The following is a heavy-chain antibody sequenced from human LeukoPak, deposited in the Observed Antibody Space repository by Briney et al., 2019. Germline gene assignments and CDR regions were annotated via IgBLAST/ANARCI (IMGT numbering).Heavy chain of an antibody. CDR3: AKGREIAVAGFEDWFDP. Sequence: SVKVSCKASGGTFSSYAISWVRQAPGQGLEWMGRIIPIFGIANYAQKSQGRVTITADKSTSTAYMELSSLRSEDTAVYYCAKGREIAVAGFEDWFDPWGQGTLVTVSS. J-gene: IGHJ5*02. V-gene: IGHV1-69*04. CDR1: GGTFSSYA. CDR2: IIPIFGIA. D-gene: IGHD6-19*01.